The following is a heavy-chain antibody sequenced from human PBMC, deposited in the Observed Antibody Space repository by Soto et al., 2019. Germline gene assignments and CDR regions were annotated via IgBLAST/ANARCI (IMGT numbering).Heavy chain of an antibody. CDR2: TYYRSKWYN. CDR3: ARGDTAMVGPFDY. V-gene: IGHV6-1*01. Sequence: SQTLSLTCAISGDSVSSNSADWNWIRQSPSRGLEWLGRTYYRSKWYNDYAVSVKSRITINPDTSKNQFSLQLNSVTPEDTAVYYCARGDTAMVGPFDYWGQGTLVTVSS. J-gene: IGHJ4*02. D-gene: IGHD5-18*01. CDR1: GDSVSSNSAD.